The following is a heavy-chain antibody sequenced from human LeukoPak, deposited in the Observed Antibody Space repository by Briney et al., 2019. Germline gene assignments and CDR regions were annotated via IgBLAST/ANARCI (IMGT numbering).Heavy chain of an antibody. J-gene: IGHJ5*02. Sequence: GGSLRLSCLASGLTFSNYAMHWVRQAPGKGLEYVSGISSNGGSTYYADSVKGRFTISRDNSKKTLYLQMSSLRGEDTAVYYCVKDARVSGYDFLNWFDPRGQGTLVTVSS. D-gene: IGHD5-12*01. CDR1: GLTFSNYA. V-gene: IGHV3-64D*06. CDR2: ISSNGGST. CDR3: VKDARVSGYDFLNWFDP.